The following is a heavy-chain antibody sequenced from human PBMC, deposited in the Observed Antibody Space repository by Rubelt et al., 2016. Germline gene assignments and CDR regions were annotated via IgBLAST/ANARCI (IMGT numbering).Heavy chain of an antibody. Sequence: EVQLLDSGGGLVQPGGSLRLSCAASGFTFNNNAMSWVRQAPGQGLEWVSSISSRSTYIFYADSVKGRFTISRDNAKDSLYLQMNSLGVEDTAMYYCARETGSHFGSSTAVDSWGQGTLVTVSS. CDR1: GFTFNNNA. J-gene: IGHJ4*02. CDR3: ARETGSHFGSSTAVDS. V-gene: IGHV3-21*02. CDR2: ISSRSTYI. D-gene: IGHD3-10*01.